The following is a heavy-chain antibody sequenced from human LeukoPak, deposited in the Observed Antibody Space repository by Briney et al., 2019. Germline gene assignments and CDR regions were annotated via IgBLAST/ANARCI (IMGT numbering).Heavy chain of an antibody. J-gene: IGHJ3*01. CDR3: GRGGSSGYNYNAFDL. D-gene: IGHD3-22*01. CDR2: ISISDTTI. V-gene: IGHV3-48*03. Sequence: GGSLRLSCAASGFTLSSFEMNWVRQAPGKGLEWVSYISISDTTISYADSVRGRFTISRDTSRNSLYLQMNSLRAEDTAVYYCGRGGSSGYNYNAFDLWGQGTMVTVSS. CDR1: GFTLSSFE.